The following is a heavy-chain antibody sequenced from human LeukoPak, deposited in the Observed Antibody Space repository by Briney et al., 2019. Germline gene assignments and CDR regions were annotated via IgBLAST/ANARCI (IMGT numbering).Heavy chain of an antibody. D-gene: IGHD1-26*01. J-gene: IGHJ5*02. CDR1: GGSISSSGYY. CDR3: ARHGYSGSYYGLSWFDP. V-gene: IGHV4-39*01. CDR2: IYYSGST. Sequence: SETLSLTCTVSGGSISSSGYYWGWIRQPPGKGLEWIASIYYSGSTYYNPSLKSRVTISVDTSKNQLSLKLSSLTAADTAVYYCARHGYSGSYYGLSWFDPGGQGTLVTVSS.